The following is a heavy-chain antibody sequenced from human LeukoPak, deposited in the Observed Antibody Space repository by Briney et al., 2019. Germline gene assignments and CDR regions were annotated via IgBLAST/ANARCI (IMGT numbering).Heavy chain of an antibody. J-gene: IGHJ4*02. V-gene: IGHV3-11*01. CDR2: VSNGGNSSI. CDR3: ARDKSNKGHDC. CDR1: GFTLSDYY. Sequence: KPGGSLRLSCAASGFTLSDYYMTWIRQAPGKGLEWVSYVSNGGNSSILYADSVKGRFTVFRDYAKNSLYLQMNSLRADDTGVYYCARDKSNKGHDCWGQGTLVTVSS.